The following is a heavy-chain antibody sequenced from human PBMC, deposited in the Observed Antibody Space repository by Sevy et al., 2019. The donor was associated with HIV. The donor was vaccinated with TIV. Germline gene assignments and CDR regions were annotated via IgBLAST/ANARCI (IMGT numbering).Heavy chain of an antibody. D-gene: IGHD2-15*01. CDR3: AKGDRTFYDLDV. J-gene: IGHJ6*02. CDR1: GFTFSTYT. V-gene: IGHV3-23*01. Sequence: GGSLRLSCAASGFTFSTYTMSWVRQAPGKGLEWVSAISGSAGSTYYADLVQGRFTISRDKSKNTLYLQMNSLRAEDTAVYYGAKGDRTFYDLDVWGQGTTVTVSS. CDR2: ISGSAGST.